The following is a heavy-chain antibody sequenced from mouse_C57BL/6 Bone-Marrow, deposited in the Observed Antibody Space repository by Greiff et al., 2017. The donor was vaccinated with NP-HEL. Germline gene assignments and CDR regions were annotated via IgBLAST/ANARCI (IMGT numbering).Heavy chain of an antibody. CDR1: GYTFTDYY. Sequence: VQLKESGPVLVKPGASVKMSCKASGYTFTDYYMNWVKQSHGKSLEWIGVINPYNGGTSYNQKFKGKATLTVDKSSSTAYMELNSLTSEDSAVYYCAREGDYYGSRRYAMDYWGQGTSVTVSS. D-gene: IGHD1-1*01. CDR2: INPYNGGT. V-gene: IGHV1-19*01. CDR3: AREGDYYGSRRYAMDY. J-gene: IGHJ4*01.